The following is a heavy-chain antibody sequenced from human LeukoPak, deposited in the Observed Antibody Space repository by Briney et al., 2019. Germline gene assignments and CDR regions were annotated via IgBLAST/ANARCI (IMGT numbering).Heavy chain of an antibody. Sequence: GASVKVSCKASGYTFTSYAMHWVRQAPGQRLEWMGWINAGNGNTKYSQKFQGRVTITRDTSASTAYVELSSLRSEDTAVYYCASLPTYYYDSPGYWGQGTLVTVSS. V-gene: IGHV1-3*01. D-gene: IGHD3-22*01. CDR2: INAGNGNT. CDR3: ASLPTYYYDSPGY. CDR1: GYTFTSYA. J-gene: IGHJ4*02.